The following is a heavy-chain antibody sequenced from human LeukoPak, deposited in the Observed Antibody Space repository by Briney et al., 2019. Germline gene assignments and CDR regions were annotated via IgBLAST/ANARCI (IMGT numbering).Heavy chain of an antibody. CDR3: ARATTIFLSLEGVNFQKWFDP. Sequence: ASVKVSCKASGYPFSNHGITWVRRAPGQGLEWMGWISAYNGNTEYAEKVQDRVSMTTDTSTSTAHMELRSLRSDDTAVYYCARATTIFLSLEGVNFQKWFDPWGQGTLVTV. J-gene: IGHJ5*02. D-gene: IGHD3-3*01. V-gene: IGHV1-18*01. CDR1: GYPFSNHG. CDR2: ISAYNGNT.